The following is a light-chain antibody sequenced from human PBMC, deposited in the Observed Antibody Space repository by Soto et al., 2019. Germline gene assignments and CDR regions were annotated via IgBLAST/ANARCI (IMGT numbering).Light chain of an antibody. J-gene: IGKJ3*01. CDR3: QQYGSSFT. CDR2: GAS. V-gene: IGKV3-20*01. Sequence: EIVLTQSPGTLSLSPGERATLSCRASQSVSSSYLAWYQQKSGQPPRLLIYGASSRATGIPDRFSGSGSGTDFTLTISRLEPEDFAVYYCQQYGSSFTFGPGTKVDIK. CDR1: QSVSSSY.